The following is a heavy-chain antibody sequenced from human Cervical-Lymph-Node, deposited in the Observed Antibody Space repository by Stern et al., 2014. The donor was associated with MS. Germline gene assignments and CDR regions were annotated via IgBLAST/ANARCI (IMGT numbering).Heavy chain of an antibody. J-gene: IGHJ1*01. CDR3: ARPSNSGLFLQH. Sequence: QLVQSGAEVKKPGESLKISCKGSGYIFSTYWIAWVRQVPGRGLEWMGLIYPGDSDTRYSPSFQGHVTLSADTSISTAYLQWSGLKASDTAIYYCARPSNSGLFLQHWGQGTLVTVSS. V-gene: IGHV5-51*01. D-gene: IGHD6-19*01. CDR1: GYIFSTYW. CDR2: IYPGDSDT.